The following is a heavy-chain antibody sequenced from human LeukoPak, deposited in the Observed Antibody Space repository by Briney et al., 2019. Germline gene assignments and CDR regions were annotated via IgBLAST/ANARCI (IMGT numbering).Heavy chain of an antibody. CDR1: GGSISSSSYY. CDR2: IHYSGST. Sequence: PSETLSLTCTVSGGSISSSSYYWGWIRQPPGKGLEWIGSIHYSGSTYYNPSLKCRVTISVDTSKNQFSLKLRSVTATDTAVYYCARLPTDYYGSGSPDGWGQGTLVTVSS. V-gene: IGHV4-39*01. CDR3: ARLPTDYYGSGSPDG. J-gene: IGHJ4*02. D-gene: IGHD3-10*01.